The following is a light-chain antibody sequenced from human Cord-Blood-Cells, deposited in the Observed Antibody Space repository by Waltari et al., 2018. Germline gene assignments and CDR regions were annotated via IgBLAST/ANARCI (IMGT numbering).Light chain of an antibody. CDR3: QSYDSSLSGSV. J-gene: IGLJ3*02. V-gene: IGLV1-40*01. CDR2: GNH. CDR1: SSNIGAGYD. Sequence: QSVLTQPPSVSGAPGQRVTISCTGSSSNIGAGYDVHWYQQLPGTAPEHLNYGNHHPPSGVPDRFSGSNSGTSASLAITGLQAEDEADYYFQSYDSSLSGSVFGGGTKLTVL.